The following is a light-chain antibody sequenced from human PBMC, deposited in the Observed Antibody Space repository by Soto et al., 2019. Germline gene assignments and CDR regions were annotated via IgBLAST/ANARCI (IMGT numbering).Light chain of an antibody. CDR1: QSVSSTY. Sequence: EIVLTQSPGTLSLSPGERATLSCRASQSVSSTYLAWYQQKPGQAPRLLIYGALSRATGIPDRFSGSGSGTDYTLTISRLEPEGFAVYYCQHYGSSPYTFGQGTRWR. CDR3: QHYGSSPYT. CDR2: GAL. V-gene: IGKV3-20*01. J-gene: IGKJ2*01.